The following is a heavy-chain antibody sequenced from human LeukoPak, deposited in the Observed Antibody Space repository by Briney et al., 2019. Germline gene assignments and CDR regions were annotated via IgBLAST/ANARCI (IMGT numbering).Heavy chain of an antibody. D-gene: IGHD4-23*01. Sequence: ASVKVSCKGSGYTFTSYATNWLRQAPGQGLEWMGWISAYNGNTNYARKLQGRVTMTTDTSTSTAYMELRSLRSDDTAVYYCARGGRYGGNTGFDFWGLGTLVTVSS. V-gene: IGHV1-18*01. CDR2: ISAYNGNT. J-gene: IGHJ4*02. CDR3: ARGGRYGGNTGFDF. CDR1: GYTFTSYA.